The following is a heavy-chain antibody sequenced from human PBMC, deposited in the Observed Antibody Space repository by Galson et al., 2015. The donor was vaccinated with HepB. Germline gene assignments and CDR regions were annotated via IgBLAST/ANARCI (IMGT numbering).Heavy chain of an antibody. CDR3: ARNDRGFYAMDV. CDR1: GYSISSGYY. CDR2: IYHSGNT. Sequence: LSLTCTVSGYSISSGYYWGWIRQPPGKGLEWIGSIYHSGNTHYNPSLESRVSLSVDRSKNQFSLKLSSVTATDTAVYFCARNDRGFYAMDVWGQGTTVTVSS. V-gene: IGHV4-38-2*02. J-gene: IGHJ6*02. D-gene: IGHD3-10*02.